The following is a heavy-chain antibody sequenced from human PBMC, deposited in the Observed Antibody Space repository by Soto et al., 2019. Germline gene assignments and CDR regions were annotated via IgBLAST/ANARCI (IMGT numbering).Heavy chain of an antibody. V-gene: IGHV1-69*14. J-gene: IGHJ6*02. CDR3: ARDFRYSYAPYYDMDV. Sequence: QVQLVQSGAEVKKPGSSVKVSCKASGGTFSSYAISWVRQAPGQGLEWMGGIIPIFGTANYAQKFQGRVTITADNTPGTAYMELSSLRSEDTAADYCARDFRYSYAPYYDMDVWGQGTTVTVSS. CDR2: IIPIFGTA. D-gene: IGHD5-18*01. CDR1: GGTFSSYA.